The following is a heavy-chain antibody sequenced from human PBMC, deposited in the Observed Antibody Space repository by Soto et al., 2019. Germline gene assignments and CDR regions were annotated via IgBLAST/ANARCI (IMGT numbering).Heavy chain of an antibody. V-gene: IGHV3-64*01. CDR1: GFTFSSYA. CDR3: ASLAVAGRTADYDAFDI. Sequence: EVQLVESGGGLVQPGGSLRLSCVASGFTFSSYAMHWVRQAPGKGLEYVSAISSNGGSTYYANSVKGRFTISRDNSKNTLYLQMGSLRAEDMAVYYCASLAVAGRTADYDAFDIWGQGTMVTVSS. J-gene: IGHJ3*02. CDR2: ISSNGGST. D-gene: IGHD6-19*01.